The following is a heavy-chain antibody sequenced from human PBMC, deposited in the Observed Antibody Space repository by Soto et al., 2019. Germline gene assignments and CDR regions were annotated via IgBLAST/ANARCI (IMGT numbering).Heavy chain of an antibody. CDR3: AKVGSYGYGSNSDVEY. Sequence: QVQLVESGGGVVQPGSSLRLSCAVSGFTFRNYGMHWVRQAPGKGLEWVALISYDGSDQYYGESVKGRFTIPRDSSKNTLYLDVSSLRVEDTAVYYCAKVGSYGYGSNSDVEYWGQGTMITVSS. CDR1: GFTFRNYG. J-gene: IGHJ4*02. V-gene: IGHV3-30*18. CDR2: ISYDGSDQ. D-gene: IGHD5-18*01.